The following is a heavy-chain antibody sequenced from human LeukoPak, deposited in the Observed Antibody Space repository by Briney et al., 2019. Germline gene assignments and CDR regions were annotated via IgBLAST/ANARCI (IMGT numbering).Heavy chain of an antibody. V-gene: IGHV1-18*01. Sequence: ASVTVSCKASGYTFTSYDINWVRQAPGQGLEWMGWLSVFSGKTNYAQKFQDRVTMTTDTSTSTPYLELGNLRSDDTAIYYCATDKPGAGAFDFWGQGTLVTVSS. CDR3: ATDKPGAGAFDF. J-gene: IGHJ3*01. CDR2: LSVFSGKT. D-gene: IGHD3-10*01. CDR1: GYTFTSYD.